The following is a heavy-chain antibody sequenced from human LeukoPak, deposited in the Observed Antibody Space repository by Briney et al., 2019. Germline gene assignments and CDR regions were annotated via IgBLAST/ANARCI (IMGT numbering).Heavy chain of an antibody. J-gene: IGHJ4*02. V-gene: IGHV3-21*01. CDR2: ISSSSSYI. Sequence: PGGSLRLSCAASGITFSSYSMNWVRQAPGKGLEWVSSISSSSSYIYYADSVKGRFTISRDNAKNSLYLQMNSLRAEDTAVYYCARGEASYPRLPDYWGQGTLVTVSS. CDR1: GITFSSYS. CDR3: ARGEASYPRLPDY.